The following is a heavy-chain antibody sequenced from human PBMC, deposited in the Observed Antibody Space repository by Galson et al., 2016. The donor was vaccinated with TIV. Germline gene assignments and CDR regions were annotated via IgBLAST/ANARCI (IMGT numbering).Heavy chain of an antibody. D-gene: IGHD5-18*01. J-gene: IGHJ4*02. CDR2: VYPGDSDT. V-gene: IGHV5-51*01. CDR1: GNTFNGYW. Sequence: QSGAEVKKPGESLKISCKGSGNTFNGYWIGWVRQMPGKGPEWIGIVYPGDSDTRYSPSFHGQVTISADKSINTAYLQWSSLKASDTAMYYCARQGYRYDPWGAGGLFDYWGQGTLVTVSS. CDR3: ARQGYRYDPWGAGGLFDY.